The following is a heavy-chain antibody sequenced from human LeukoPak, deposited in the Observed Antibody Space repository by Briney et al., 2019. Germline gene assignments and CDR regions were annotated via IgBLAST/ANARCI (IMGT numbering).Heavy chain of an antibody. D-gene: IGHD3-10*01. CDR3: ARQTGSGLFTLP. CDR1: GGTFTGYY. Sequence: PSETLSLTCAVYGGTFTGYYWSWIRQPPGKGLEWIGSIYYSGNTYYNASLKSRVTISVDTAKNQFSLTLTSVTAADTAVYYCARQTGSGLFTLPGGQGTLVTVAS. CDR2: IYYSGNT. J-gene: IGHJ4*02. V-gene: IGHV4-34*01.